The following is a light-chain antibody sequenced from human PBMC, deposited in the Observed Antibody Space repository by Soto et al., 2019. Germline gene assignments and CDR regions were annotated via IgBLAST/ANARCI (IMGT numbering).Light chain of an antibody. V-gene: IGLV1-44*01. CDR3: AAWDHSLHGVI. CDR1: SSNIGSHT. CDR2: SNN. J-gene: IGLJ2*01. Sequence: QSVLTQPPSASGTPGQRITISCSGSSSNIGSHTVNWHQQVPGTAPKLLIYSNNERPSGVPDRFSGSKSGTSASLAISGLQSGDEADYYCAAWDHSLHGVIFGGGTKLTVL.